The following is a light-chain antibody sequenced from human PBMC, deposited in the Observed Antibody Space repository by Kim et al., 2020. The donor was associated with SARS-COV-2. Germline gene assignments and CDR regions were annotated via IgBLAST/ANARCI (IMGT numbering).Light chain of an antibody. CDR2: DAS. J-gene: IGKJ1*01. CDR3: QLYIGLPPTWT. CDR1: QSVSSNF. V-gene: IGKV3-20*01. Sequence: PGERVTLSCRASQSVSSNFIAWYQQKPGQAPRLLIHDASSRATGIPDRFSGRGSGTDFTLTISRLEPEDFAVYYCQLYIGLPPTWTFGQGTK.